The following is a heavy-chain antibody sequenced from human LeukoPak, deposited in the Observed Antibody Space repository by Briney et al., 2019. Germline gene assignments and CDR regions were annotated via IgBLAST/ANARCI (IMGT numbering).Heavy chain of an antibody. CDR2: IRSKANSYAT. J-gene: IGHJ6*03. V-gene: IGHV3-73*01. Sequence: GGSLRLXRAASGLTFSGSAMHWVRQASGKGLEWVGRIRSKANSYATAYAASVKGRFTISRDDSKNTAYLQMNSLKTEDTAVYYCTRQRIAAAGTDYYYYMDVWGKGTTVTVSS. CDR1: GLTFSGSA. D-gene: IGHD6-13*01. CDR3: TRQRIAAAGTDYYYYMDV.